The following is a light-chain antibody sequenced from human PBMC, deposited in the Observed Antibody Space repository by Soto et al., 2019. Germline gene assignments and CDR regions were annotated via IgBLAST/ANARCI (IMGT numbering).Light chain of an antibody. Sequence: QSALTQPPSASGSPGQSVTISCTGTSSDVGGYNYVSWYQQHPGKAPKLMIYEVSKRPSGVPDRFSGSKSGNTASLTVSGLQAEDEADYYCSSYAGSNNWVVFGGGTKLTGL. CDR3: SSYAGSNNWVV. CDR2: EVS. V-gene: IGLV2-8*01. CDR1: SSDVGGYNY. J-gene: IGLJ2*01.